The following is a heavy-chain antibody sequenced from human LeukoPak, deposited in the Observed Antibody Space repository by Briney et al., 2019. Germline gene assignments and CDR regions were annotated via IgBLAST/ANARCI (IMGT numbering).Heavy chain of an antibody. V-gene: IGHV3-48*04. CDR2: ISSSSSTI. D-gene: IGHD3-10*01. J-gene: IGHJ4*02. CDR1: GFTFSSYS. CDR3: ARDSLRYYYGSGSYPI. Sequence: GGSLRLSCAASGFTFSSYSMDWVRQAPGKGLEWVSYISSSSSTIYYADSVKGRFTISRDNAKNPLYLQMNSLRAEDTAVYYCARDSLRYYYGSGSYPIWGQGALVTVSS.